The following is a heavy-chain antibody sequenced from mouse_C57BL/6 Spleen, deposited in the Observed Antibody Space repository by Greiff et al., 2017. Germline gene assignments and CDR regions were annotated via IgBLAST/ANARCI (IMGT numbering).Heavy chain of an antibody. Sequence: EVMLVESGEGLVKPGGSLKLSCAASGFTFSSYAMSWVRQTPEKRLEWVAYISSGGDYIYYADTVKGRFTISRDNARNTLYLQMSSLKSEDTAMYYCTRDNGSSYQDYFDYWGQGTTLTVSS. V-gene: IGHV5-9-1*02. J-gene: IGHJ2*01. CDR3: TRDNGSSYQDYFDY. D-gene: IGHD1-1*01. CDR1: GFTFSSYA. CDR2: ISSGGDYI.